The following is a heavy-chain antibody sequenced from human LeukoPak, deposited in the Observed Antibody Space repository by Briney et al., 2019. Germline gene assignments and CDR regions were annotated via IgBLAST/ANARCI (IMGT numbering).Heavy chain of an antibody. CDR2: INPNNGGT. Sequence: ASVKVSCKASGYTFTGYYMHWVRLAPAQGLEWVGWINPNNGGTNYAQKFQGSVTMTRDTSISTAYMGLSRLRSDDTAVYYCARGDDFWSGYYPNYMDVWGKGTTVTVSS. V-gene: IGHV1-2*02. J-gene: IGHJ6*03. CDR1: GYTFTGYY. CDR3: ARGDDFWSGYYPNYMDV. D-gene: IGHD3-3*01.